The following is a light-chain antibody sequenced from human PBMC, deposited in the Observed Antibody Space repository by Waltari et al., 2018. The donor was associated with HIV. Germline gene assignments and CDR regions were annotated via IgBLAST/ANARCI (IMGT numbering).Light chain of an antibody. CDR2: RAS. Sequence: DIQMTQSPSSLSASVGDRVTITCRARQDSRCDLGWYQHKPGKDPQRLVFRASSLQSGVPSRFSGSGSGTEFTLTITNLQPEDFATYYCLQHRAFTRTFGQGTKVDLK. J-gene: IGKJ1*01. V-gene: IGKV1-17*02. CDR1: QDSRCD. CDR3: LQHRAFTRT.